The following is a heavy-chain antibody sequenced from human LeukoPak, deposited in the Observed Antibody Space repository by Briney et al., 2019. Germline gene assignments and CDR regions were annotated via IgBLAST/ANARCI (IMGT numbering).Heavy chain of an antibody. CDR3: ARGLRGSGSPGRWFDP. CDR1: GGSFSGYY. V-gene: IGHV4-34*01. D-gene: IGHD3-10*01. J-gene: IGHJ5*02. Sequence: TSETLSLTCAVYGGSFSGYYWSWIRQPPGKGLEWIGEINHSGSTNYNPSLKSRVTISVDTSKNQFSLKLGSVTAADTAVYYCARGLRGSGSPGRWFDPWGQGTLVTVSS. CDR2: INHSGST.